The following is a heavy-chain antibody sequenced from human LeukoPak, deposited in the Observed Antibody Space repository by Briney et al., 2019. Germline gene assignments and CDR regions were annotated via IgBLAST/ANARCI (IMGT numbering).Heavy chain of an antibody. CDR1: GHSFNNYW. V-gene: IGHV5-51*01. CDR3: SRQFTIDTSGYYHDF. J-gene: IGHJ4*02. Sequence: GESLKISCKGSGHSFNNYWIGWVRQMPGKGLEWMGVIYPGDSDTRYSPSFQGQVTISADKSIRTAYLQWSSLKASDTAMYYCSRQFTIDTSGYYHDFWGQGTLVTVSS. D-gene: IGHD3-22*01. CDR2: IYPGDSDT.